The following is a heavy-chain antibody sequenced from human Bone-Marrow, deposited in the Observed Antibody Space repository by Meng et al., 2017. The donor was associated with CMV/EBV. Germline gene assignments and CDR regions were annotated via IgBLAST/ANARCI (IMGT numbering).Heavy chain of an antibody. D-gene: IGHD6-13*01. V-gene: IGHV3-30*03. CDR3: ARMGQQLVLGWFDP. J-gene: IGHJ5*02. CDR1: GFTFSSYW. CDR2: ISYDGSKK. Sequence: GGSLRLSCVASGFTFSSYWMHWVRQAPGKGLEWVAVISYDGSKKFYADSVKGRFTISRDNSKNTLYLQMNNLRTEDTAVYYCARMGQQLVLGWFDPWGQGTLVTVSS.